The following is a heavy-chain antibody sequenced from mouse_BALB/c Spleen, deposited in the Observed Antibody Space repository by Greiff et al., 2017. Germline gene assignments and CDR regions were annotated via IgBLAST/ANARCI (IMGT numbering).Heavy chain of an antibody. CDR1: GFNIKDTY. CDR3: ATYGNYPPFDY. Sequence: EVQLQQSGAELVKPGASVKLSCTASGFNIKDTYMHWVKQRPEQGLEWIGRIDPANGNTKYDPKFQGKATITADTSSNTAYLQLSSLTSEDTAVYYCATYGNYPPFDYWGQGTTLTVSS. V-gene: IGHV14-3*02. J-gene: IGHJ2*01. D-gene: IGHD2-1*01. CDR2: IDPANGNT.